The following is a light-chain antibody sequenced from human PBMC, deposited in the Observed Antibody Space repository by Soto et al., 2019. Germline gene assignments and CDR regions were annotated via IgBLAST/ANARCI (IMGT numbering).Light chain of an antibody. Sequence: EIVLTQSPGTLSLSPGERVTLSCRASQSVSSSYLAWYQQKPGQAPRLLIYGASSRATGTPDRFSGSGSGTDFTLPISRLEPEDFAVYYCQQYGSSLSITFGQGTRLENK. J-gene: IGKJ5*01. V-gene: IGKV3-20*01. CDR3: QQYGSSLSIT. CDR1: QSVSSSY. CDR2: GAS.